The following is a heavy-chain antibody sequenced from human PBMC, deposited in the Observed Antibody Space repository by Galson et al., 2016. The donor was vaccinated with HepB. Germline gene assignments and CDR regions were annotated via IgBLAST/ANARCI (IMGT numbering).Heavy chain of an antibody. CDR1: GDSVSSKSAA. CDR2: TYHTSNWYS. D-gene: IGHD2-15*01. V-gene: IGHV6-1*01. J-gene: IGHJ4*02. Sequence: CAIFGDSVSSKSAAWNWIRHSPSRGLEWLGRTYHTSNWYSDYAVSVESRITINPDTSKNQFPLQLNSVTPEDTAVYYCARGHLVVPFSFYFDYWGQGSLVTVSS. CDR3: ARGHLVVPFSFYFDY.